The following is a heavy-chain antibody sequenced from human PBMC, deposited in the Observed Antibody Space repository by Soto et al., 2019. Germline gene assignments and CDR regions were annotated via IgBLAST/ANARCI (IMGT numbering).Heavy chain of an antibody. CDR3: AREPSSKIAVAGIYNY. V-gene: IGHV3-21*01. Sequence: ASLKLSCAASGFTFSSYSMNWVRQAPGKGLEWVSSISSSSYIYYADSVKGRFTISRDNAKNSLYLQMNSLRAEDTAVYYCAREPSSKIAVAGIYNYWGQGTLVTVSS. CDR2: ISSSSYI. J-gene: IGHJ4*02. D-gene: IGHD6-19*01. CDR1: GFTFSSYS.